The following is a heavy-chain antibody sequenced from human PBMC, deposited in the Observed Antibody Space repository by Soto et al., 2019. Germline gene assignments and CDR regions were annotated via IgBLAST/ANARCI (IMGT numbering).Heavy chain of an antibody. V-gene: IGHV1-69*01. Sequence: QVQLVQSGAEVKKPGSSVKVSCKASGGTFSSYAISWVRQAPGQGLEWMGGIIPIFGTANYAQKFQGRVTITADESTSTAYMELSSLRSEDTAVYYCASEYAIAVAGTGFGWFDPWGQGTLVTVSS. D-gene: IGHD6-19*01. CDR2: IIPIFGTA. J-gene: IGHJ5*02. CDR1: GGTFSSYA. CDR3: ASEYAIAVAGTGFGWFDP.